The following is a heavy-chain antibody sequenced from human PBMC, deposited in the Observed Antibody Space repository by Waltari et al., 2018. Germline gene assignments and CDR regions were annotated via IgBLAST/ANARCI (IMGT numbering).Heavy chain of an antibody. J-gene: IGHJ4*02. V-gene: IGHV4-39*07. CDR1: GGSISSSSYY. CDR2: IYYSGST. CDR3: ARDLTSLVVVTEPYFDY. Sequence: QLQLQESGPGLVKPSETLSLTCTVSGGSISSSSYYWGWLRQPPGKGLEWIGSIYYSGSTYYNPSLKSRVTISVDTSKNQFSLKLSSVTAADTAVYYCARDLTSLVVVTEPYFDYWGQGTLVTVSS. D-gene: IGHD2-15*01.